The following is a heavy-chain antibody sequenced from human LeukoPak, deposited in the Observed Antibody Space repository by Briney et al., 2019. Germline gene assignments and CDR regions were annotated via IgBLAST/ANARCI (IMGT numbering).Heavy chain of an antibody. CDR3: ASEYYYDSSGYTPGAFDI. CDR2: INPNSGGT. V-gene: IGHV1-2*02. D-gene: IGHD3-22*01. CDR1: GYTFTGYY. J-gene: IGHJ3*02. Sequence: ASVKVSCKASGYTFTGYYMHWVRQAPGQGLEWMGWINPNSGGTNYAQKFQGRVTMTRDTSISTAYMELSRLRSDNTAVYYCASEYYYDSSGYTPGAFDIWGQGTMVTVSS.